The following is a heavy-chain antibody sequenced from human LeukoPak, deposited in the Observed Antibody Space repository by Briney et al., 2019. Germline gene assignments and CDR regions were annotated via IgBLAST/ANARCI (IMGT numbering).Heavy chain of an antibody. V-gene: IGHV3-53*03. CDR2: IYSAGRT. Sequence: GGSLRLSCAASGFTVSNNYMSWVRQPPGKGLEWVSLIYSAGRTFYADSVKGRFTISRDNGKTALSLQMNSLRAEDTAVYYCVVHSATSCYWGQGTLVTVSS. J-gene: IGHJ4*02. CDR1: GFTVSNNY. D-gene: IGHD1-26*01. CDR3: VVHSATSCY.